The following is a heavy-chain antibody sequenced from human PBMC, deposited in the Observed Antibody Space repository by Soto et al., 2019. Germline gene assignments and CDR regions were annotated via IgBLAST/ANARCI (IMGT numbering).Heavy chain of an antibody. J-gene: IGHJ6*02. D-gene: IGHD3-10*01. CDR3: ARETVVRGVHYYYYGMDV. Sequence: QVQLVQSGAEVKKPGASVKVSCKASGYTFTSYGISWVRQAPGQGLEWMGWISGYNGNTNYAQKLQGRVTMTTDTSTSTAYMELRSLRSDDTAVYYCARETVVRGVHYYYYGMDVWGQGTTVTVSS. CDR1: GYTFTSYG. CDR2: ISGYNGNT. V-gene: IGHV1-18*01.